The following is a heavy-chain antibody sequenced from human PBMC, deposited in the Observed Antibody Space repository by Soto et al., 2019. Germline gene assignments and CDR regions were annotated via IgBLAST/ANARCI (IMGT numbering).Heavy chain of an antibody. CDR2: IFYSGST. D-gene: IGHD3-16*01. CDR1: GGSISTSRSY. J-gene: IGHJ4*02. V-gene: IGHV4-39*07. CDR3: ARGDYTFDY. Sequence: PSETLSLTCSVSGGSISTSRSYWAWIRQPPGKGLEWLANIFYSGSTIYNPSLASRVSVSVDTSKNQFSLKLSSVTAADTAVYYCARGDYTFDYWGQGTLVTVSS.